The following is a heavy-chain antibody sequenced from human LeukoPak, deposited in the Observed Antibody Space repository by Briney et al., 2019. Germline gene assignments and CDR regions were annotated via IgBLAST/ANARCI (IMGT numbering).Heavy chain of an antibody. D-gene: IGHD7-27*01. V-gene: IGHV3-23*01. J-gene: IGHJ4*02. CDR2: ISGSGGST. CDR3: ASDKMGIDY. Sequence: GGSLRLSCAASGFTFSSYSMNWVRQAPGKGLEWVSAISGSGGSTYYADSVKGRFTISRDNSKNTTYLQMNSLRAEDTAVYYCASDKMGIDYWGQGPLVPVSS. CDR1: GFTFSSYS.